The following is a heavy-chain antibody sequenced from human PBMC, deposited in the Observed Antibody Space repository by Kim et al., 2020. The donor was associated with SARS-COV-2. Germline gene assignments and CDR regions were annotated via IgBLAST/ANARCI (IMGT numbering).Heavy chain of an antibody. CDR2: INPSGGST. J-gene: IGHJ4*02. CDR1: GYTFTSYY. CDR3: ARDLADYCGGDCYPDY. Sequence: ASVKVSCKASGYTFTSYYMHWVRQAPGQGLEWMGIINPSGGSTSYAQKFQGRVTMTRDTSTSTVYMELSSLRSEDTAVYYCARDLADYCGGDCYPDYWGQGTLVTVSS. V-gene: IGHV1-46*01. D-gene: IGHD2-21*02.